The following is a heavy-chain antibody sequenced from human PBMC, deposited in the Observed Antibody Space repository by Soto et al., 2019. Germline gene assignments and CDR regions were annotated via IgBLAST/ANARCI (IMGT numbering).Heavy chain of an antibody. J-gene: IGHJ6*03. D-gene: IGHD2-15*01. V-gene: IGHV4-31*03. CDR3: ARDIAAAHYYYYYMDV. Sequence: SETLSLTCTVSGGSISSGGYYWSWIRQHPGKGLEWIGYIYYSVSTYYNPSLKSRVTISVDTSKNQFSLKLSSVTAADTAVYYCARDIAAAHYYYYYMDVWGKGTTVTVSS. CDR1: GGSISSGGYY. CDR2: IYYSVST.